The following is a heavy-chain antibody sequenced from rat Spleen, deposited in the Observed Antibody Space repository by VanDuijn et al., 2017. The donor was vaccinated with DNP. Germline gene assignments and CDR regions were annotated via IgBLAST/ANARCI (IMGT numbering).Heavy chain of an antibody. J-gene: IGHJ2*01. CDR1: GFSLTTYG. CDR2: ISSGGDT. Sequence: QVQLKESGPGLVQPSQTLSLTCTVSGFSLTTYGVAWVRPPPGKGLEWIAAISSGGDTHYNSALKSRLSISRDISESQVFLKVNSLQTADTAIYFCSKDSYGYNFDYWGQGVMVTVSS. D-gene: IGHD1-6*01. V-gene: IGHV2S12*01. CDR3: SKDSYGYNFDY.